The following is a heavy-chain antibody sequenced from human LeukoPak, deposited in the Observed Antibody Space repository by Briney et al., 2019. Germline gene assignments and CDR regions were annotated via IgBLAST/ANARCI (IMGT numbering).Heavy chain of an antibody. Sequence: VGSLRLSCAAPGFSFYDYAIHWVRQAPGKGLEWVSLISGDGGSTFYADSVKGRFTISRDNSKNSLYLQMSSLRIEDTALYYCARESDSSGWYDSWGQGTLVTVSS. V-gene: IGHV3-43*02. D-gene: IGHD3-22*01. CDR3: ARESDSSGWYDS. CDR1: GFSFYDYA. CDR2: ISGDGGST. J-gene: IGHJ5*01.